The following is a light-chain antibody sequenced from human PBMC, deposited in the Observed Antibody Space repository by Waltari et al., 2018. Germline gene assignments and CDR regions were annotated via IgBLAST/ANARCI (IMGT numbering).Light chain of an antibody. Sequence: DFQLTQSPPSCSALEGAEVTIPCRASQGVSNWLAWYQQKPGKAPKLLIYPASTLQSGVPSRFSGSGSGTDFTLTISSLQPEDFATYYCQQANSFPITFGQGTRLEIK. CDR2: PAS. V-gene: IGKV1-12*01. J-gene: IGKJ5*01. CDR1: QGVSNW. CDR3: QQANSFPIT.